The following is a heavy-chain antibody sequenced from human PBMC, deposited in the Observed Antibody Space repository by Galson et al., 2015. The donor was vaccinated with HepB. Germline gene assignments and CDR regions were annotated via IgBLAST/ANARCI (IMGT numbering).Heavy chain of an antibody. CDR1: GFTFSSYG. CDR2: IWYDGSNK. D-gene: IGHD3-9*01. CDR3: ARDGYYDILTGVGFAFDI. V-gene: IGHV3-33*01. J-gene: IGHJ3*02. Sequence: SLRLSCAASGFTFSSYGMHWVRQAPGKGLEWVAVIWYDGSNKYYADSVKGRFTISRDNSKNTLYLQMNSLRAEDTAVYYCARDGYYDILTGVGFAFDIWGQGTMVTVSS.